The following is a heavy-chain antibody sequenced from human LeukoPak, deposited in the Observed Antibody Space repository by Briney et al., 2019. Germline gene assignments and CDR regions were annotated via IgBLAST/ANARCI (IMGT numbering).Heavy chain of an antibody. Sequence: GGSLRLSCAASGFTFSSYWMSWVRQAPGKGLEWVANIKQDGSEKYYVDSVKGRFTTSRDNAKNSLYLQMNSLRAEDTAVYYCARDDYYDVLTNNYYYYGMDVWGQGTTVTISS. V-gene: IGHV3-7*01. J-gene: IGHJ6*02. CDR2: IKQDGSEK. D-gene: IGHD3-9*01. CDR3: ARDDYYDVLTNNYYYYGMDV. CDR1: GFTFSSYW.